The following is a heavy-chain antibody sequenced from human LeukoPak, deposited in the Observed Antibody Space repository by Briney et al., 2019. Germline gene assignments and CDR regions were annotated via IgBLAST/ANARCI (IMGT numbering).Heavy chain of an antibody. CDR1: GFTFSSYW. J-gene: IGHJ6*02. CDR3: ARYRSSWSDYYYYGMDV. V-gene: IGHV3-74*01. D-gene: IGHD6-13*01. CDR2: INSDGSST. Sequence: HPGGSLRLSCAASGFTFSSYWMHWVRQAPGKGLVWVSRINSDGSSTSYADSVKGRFTISRDNAKNTLYLQMNSLRAEDTAVYYCARYRSSWSDYYYYGMDVWGQGTTATVSS.